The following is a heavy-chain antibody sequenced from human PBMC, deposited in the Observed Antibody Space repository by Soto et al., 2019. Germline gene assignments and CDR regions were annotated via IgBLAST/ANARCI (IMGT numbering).Heavy chain of an antibody. J-gene: IGHJ4*02. D-gene: IGHD2-15*01. CDR2: ISYDGSNK. Sequence: GGSLRLSCAASGFTFSSYGMHWVRQAPGKGLEWVAVISYDGSNKYYADSVKGRFTISRDNSKNTLYLQMNSLRAEDTAVYYCAKMIETGGYCSGGSCYFMDYWGQGTLVTVSS. CDR3: AKMIETGGYCSGGSCYFMDY. CDR1: GFTFSSYG. V-gene: IGHV3-30*18.